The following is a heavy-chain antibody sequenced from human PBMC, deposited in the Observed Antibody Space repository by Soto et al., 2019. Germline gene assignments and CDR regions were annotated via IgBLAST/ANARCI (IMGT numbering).Heavy chain of an antibody. CDR3: ARVILGYIGYDSVMFLYFDD. J-gene: IGHJ4*02. Sequence: SETLSLTCTVSGGSISSYYWSWIRQPPGKGLEWIGYIYYSGSTNYNPSLKSRVTISVDTSKNQFSLKLSSVTAADTAVYYCARVILGYIGYDSVMFLYFDDWGQGTLVNVSS. CDR1: GGSISSYY. V-gene: IGHV4-59*01. D-gene: IGHD5-12*01. CDR2: IYYSGST.